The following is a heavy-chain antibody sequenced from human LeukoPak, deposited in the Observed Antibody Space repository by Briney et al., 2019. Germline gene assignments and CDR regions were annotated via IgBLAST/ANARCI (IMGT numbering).Heavy chain of an antibody. D-gene: IGHD3-10*01. J-gene: IGHJ4*02. CDR2: ILYDGSNK. V-gene: IGHV3-30*18. CDR3: AKDYYVSVKKWGGSDY. CDR1: GFTFSSYG. Sequence: GGALRLSCAASGFTFSSYGMHWVSQAPGKGLEWVAVILYDGSNKYYAASVKGRFTIPRDNSKNKLYRKRNSLKAENRGVYYWAKDYYVSVKKWGGSDYWGQGTLVTVSS.